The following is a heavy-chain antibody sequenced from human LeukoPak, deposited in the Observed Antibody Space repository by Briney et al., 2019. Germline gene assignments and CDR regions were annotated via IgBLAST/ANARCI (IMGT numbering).Heavy chain of an antibody. D-gene: IGHD2-15*01. J-gene: IGHJ6*04. Sequence: SETLSLTCTVSGGSISGYFWSWIRQPPGEGLEWIGYIYYRGNTIYNLSLKSRATISVDTSKNLFSLELTSVATADTAVYYCARHADIAAYREGLDVWGRATTVTVSS. CDR3: ARHADIAAYREGLDV. CDR1: GGSISGYF. V-gene: IGHV4-59*01. CDR2: IYYRGNT.